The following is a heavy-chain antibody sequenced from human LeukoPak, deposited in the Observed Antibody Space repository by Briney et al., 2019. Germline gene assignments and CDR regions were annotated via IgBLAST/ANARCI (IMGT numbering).Heavy chain of an antibody. D-gene: IGHD2-15*01. Sequence: PGGSLRLSCAVSGFIFRRYWMHWVRQLPGKGLVWVSRINSDGRTTRYADAVKSRFTISRDNAKNTLYLQVNSLRAEDTAIYYCAREGECAGGTCSDPSRELDVWGQGTLVTVSS. CDR1: GFIFRRYW. V-gene: IGHV3-74*01. CDR2: INSDGRTT. CDR3: AREGECAGGTCSDPSRELDV. J-gene: IGHJ4*02.